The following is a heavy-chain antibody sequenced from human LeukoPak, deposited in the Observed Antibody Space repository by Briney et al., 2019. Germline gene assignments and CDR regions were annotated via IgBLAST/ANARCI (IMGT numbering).Heavy chain of an antibody. CDR3: ARVTVYYDSSGYFDS. Sequence: PGGSLRLSCAATGFIFDNYGMSWVRQGQGKGMEWDSGINWNGAGTGYADSVKGRFTTTTDKAKNSLYLQLNSLRAGDTALYYCARVTVYYDSSGYFDSWGQGALVTVSS. V-gene: IGHV3-20*04. J-gene: IGHJ4*02. CDR1: GFIFDNYG. D-gene: IGHD3-22*01. CDR2: INWNGAGT.